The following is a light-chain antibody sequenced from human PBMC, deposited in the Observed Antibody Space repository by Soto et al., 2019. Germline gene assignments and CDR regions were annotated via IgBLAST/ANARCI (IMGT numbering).Light chain of an antibody. J-gene: IGKJ1*01. Sequence: EMVLTQSPGSLSLSPGERATPSCRASQSVSSNYLAWYQQKPGQAPRPLIYGASSRATGIPDRFSGSGAGTDFTLTISRLESEDFAVDYCQQYGSFPWT. CDR1: QSVSSNY. V-gene: IGKV3-20*01. CDR2: GAS. CDR3: QQYGSFPWT.